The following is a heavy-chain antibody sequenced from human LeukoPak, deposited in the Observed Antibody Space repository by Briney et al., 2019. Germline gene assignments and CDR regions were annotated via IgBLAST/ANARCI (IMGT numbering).Heavy chain of an antibody. CDR1: GFTFSSYN. CDR2: ITSSSRYI. CDR3: ARLHYYDSRGYFNDDY. J-gene: IGHJ4*02. V-gene: IGHV3-21*01. Sequence: GGSLRLSCAASGFTFSSYNMNWVRQAPGKGLEWVSSITSSSRYIYYADSVKGRFTISRDNAKSSLYLQMNSLRAEDTAVYYCARLHYYDSRGYFNDDYWGQGTLVTVSS. D-gene: IGHD3-22*01.